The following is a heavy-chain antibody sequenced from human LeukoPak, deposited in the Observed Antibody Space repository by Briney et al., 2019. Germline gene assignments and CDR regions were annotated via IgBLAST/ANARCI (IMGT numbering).Heavy chain of an antibody. V-gene: IGHV3-23*01. CDR3: AKAIAAPVWYFDL. J-gene: IGHJ2*01. Sequence: PGGSLRLSCAASGFTSDDYAMHWVRQAPGKGLEWVSTISGRGDSTYYADSVKGRFTISRDNSRNTLYLQMNTLRAEDTAVYYCAKAIAAPVWYFDLWGRGTLVTVSS. D-gene: IGHD6-13*01. CDR1: GFTSDDYA. CDR2: ISGRGDST.